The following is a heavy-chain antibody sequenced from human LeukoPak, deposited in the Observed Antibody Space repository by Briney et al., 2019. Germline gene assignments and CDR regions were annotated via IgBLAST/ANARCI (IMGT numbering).Heavy chain of an antibody. D-gene: IGHD5-12*01. CDR1: GFTFSNFA. V-gene: IGHV3-30*04. CDR3: TRDDVLSGYVPYYYAMDV. J-gene: IGHJ6*02. CDR2: ISSEGSNK. Sequence: GSTLRLSCEASGFTFSNFALHWVRHAPGKGLEWVAVISSEGSNKFYADSVKGRFTISRDNPVDTVFLQMNSLRADDTAVYYCTRDDVLSGYVPYYYAMDVWGHGTTVTVSS.